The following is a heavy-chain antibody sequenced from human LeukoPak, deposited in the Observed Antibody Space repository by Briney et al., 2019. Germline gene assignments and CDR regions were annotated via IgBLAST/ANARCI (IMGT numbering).Heavy chain of an antibody. CDR3: ARGRQMATAYYYYYMDV. CDR1: GYTFTSYG. V-gene: IGHV1-18*01. Sequence: ASVKVSCKASGYTFTSYGISWVRQAPGQGLEWMGWISAYNGNTNYAQKLQGRVTMTTDTSTSTAYMELRSLRSDDTAVYYCARGRQMATAYYYYYMDVWGKGTTVTVSS. CDR2: ISAYNGNT. D-gene: IGHD5-24*01. J-gene: IGHJ6*03.